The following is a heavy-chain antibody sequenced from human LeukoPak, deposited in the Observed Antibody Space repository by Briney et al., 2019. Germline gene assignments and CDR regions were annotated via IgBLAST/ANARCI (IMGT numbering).Heavy chain of an antibody. CDR1: RFTFSTYT. J-gene: IGHJ4*02. Sequence: GGSLRLSCAASRFTFSTYTMNWVRQAPGKGLEWVSSISSSSSYIYYADSVRGRFTISRDNAKNSLYLQMNTLRAEDTAVYYCARDRTTVTTFDYWGQGTLVTVSS. CDR2: ISSSSSYI. D-gene: IGHD4-17*01. CDR3: ARDRTTVTTFDY. V-gene: IGHV3-21*01.